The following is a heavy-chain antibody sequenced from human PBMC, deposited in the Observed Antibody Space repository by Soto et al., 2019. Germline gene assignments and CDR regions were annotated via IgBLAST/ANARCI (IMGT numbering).Heavy chain of an antibody. CDR3: ARGGTWPTRFDP. CDR2: VRYHGAT. CDR1: GGPLGPDY. J-gene: IGHJ5*02. Sequence: SETLSLPCAFYGGPLGPDYCSWIRQSPGRGLEWIGEVRYHGATNYNPSLRGRATVSVDMSKNQFSLKLTSLTAADTAVYYCARGGTWPTRFDPWGPGTLVTVSS. D-gene: IGHD1-1*01. V-gene: IGHV4-34*01.